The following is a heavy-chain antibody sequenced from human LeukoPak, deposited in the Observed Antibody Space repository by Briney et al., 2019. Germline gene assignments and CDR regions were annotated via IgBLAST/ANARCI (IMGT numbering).Heavy chain of an antibody. CDR3: ARGYGIVGATTDYYYGMDV. V-gene: IGHV1-8*01. J-gene: IGHJ6*02. CDR2: MNPNSGNT. Sequence: ASVKVSCKASGYTFTSYDINCVRQATGQGLEWMEWMNPNSGNTGYAQKFQGRVTMTRNTSISTAYMELSSLRSEDTAVYYCARGYGIVGATTDYYYGMDVWGQGTTVTVSS. D-gene: IGHD1-26*01. CDR1: GYTFTSYD.